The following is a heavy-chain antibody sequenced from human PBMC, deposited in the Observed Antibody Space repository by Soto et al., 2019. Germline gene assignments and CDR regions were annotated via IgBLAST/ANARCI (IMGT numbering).Heavy chain of an antibody. D-gene: IGHD6-6*01. Sequence: SETLSLTCAVSGGSINSGGYYWSWIRQHPGKGLEWIGCIYYSGNTYYNPSLKSRVTISVDTSMNQFSLKLSSVTAADTAVYYCARVGGVAARTFAYWGQGTLVTVSS. CDR3: ARVGGVAARTFAY. J-gene: IGHJ4*02. V-gene: IGHV4-31*11. CDR2: IYYSGNT. CDR1: GGSINSGGYY.